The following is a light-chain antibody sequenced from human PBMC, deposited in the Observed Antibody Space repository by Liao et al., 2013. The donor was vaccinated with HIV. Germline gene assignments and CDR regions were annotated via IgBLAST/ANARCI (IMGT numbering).Light chain of an antibody. V-gene: IGLV3-1*01. CDR1: HLGDKY. J-gene: IGLJ2*01. CDR2: QDD. Sequence: SYELTQPPSVSVSPGQTARITCSGAHLGDKYASWYQQKPGQSPVLVLYQDDKRPSGIPERFAGSNSGNTATLTISGTQPMDEADYYCQAWDRNTAIFGGGTKLTVL. CDR3: QAWDRNTAI.